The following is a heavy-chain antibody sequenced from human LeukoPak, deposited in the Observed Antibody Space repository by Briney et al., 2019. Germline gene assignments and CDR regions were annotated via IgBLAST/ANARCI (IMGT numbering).Heavy chain of an antibody. CDR2: IYHSGST. V-gene: IGHV4-4*02. CDR1: GGSISSSNW. J-gene: IGHJ4*02. CDR3: ARVVGGSSGWYFDY. D-gene: IGHD6-19*01. Sequence: SGTLSLTCAVSGGSISSSNWWSWVRQPPGKGLECIGEIYHSGSTNYNPSLQSRVTISVDKSKTQFSLKLSSVTAADTAVYYCARVVGGSSGWYFDYWGQGTLVTVSS.